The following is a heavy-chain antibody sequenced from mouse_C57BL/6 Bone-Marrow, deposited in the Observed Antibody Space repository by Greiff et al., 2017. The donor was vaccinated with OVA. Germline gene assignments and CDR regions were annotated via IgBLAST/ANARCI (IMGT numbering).Heavy chain of an antibody. J-gene: IGHJ3*01. V-gene: IGHV1-62-3*01. CDR2: IDPNSGGT. CDR3: ARWGNGYPWFAY. D-gene: IGHD2-2*01. Sequence: QVQLQQPGAELVKPGASVKLSCKASGYTFTSYWMHWVKQRPGRGLEWIGRIDPNSGGTKYNEKFKSKATLTVDKSSSPADMQLSSLTSEDSEVYSCARWGNGYPWFAYWGQGTLVTVSA. CDR1: GYTFTSYW.